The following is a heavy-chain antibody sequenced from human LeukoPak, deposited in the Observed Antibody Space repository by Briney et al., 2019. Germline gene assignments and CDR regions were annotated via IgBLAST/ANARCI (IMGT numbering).Heavy chain of an antibody. CDR2: INPNSGGT. Sequence: GASVKVSCKASGYTFTGYYMHWVRQAPGQGLEWMGWINPNSGGTNYAQKFQGRVTMTRDTSISTAYMELSRLRSDDTAVYYCARDPHPPVSGTTTDDGYWGQGTLVTVSS. V-gene: IGHV1-2*02. D-gene: IGHD1-1*01. CDR1: GYTFTGYY. CDR3: ARDPHPPVSGTTTDDGY. J-gene: IGHJ4*02.